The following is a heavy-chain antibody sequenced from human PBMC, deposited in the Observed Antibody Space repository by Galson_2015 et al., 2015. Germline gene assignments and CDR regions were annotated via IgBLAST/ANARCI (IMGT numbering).Heavy chain of an antibody. V-gene: IGHV5-51*01. CDR2: IYPGDSDT. Sequence: QSGAEVKKPGESLQISCKGSGYRFTSYWIGWVRQMPGKGLEWMGIIYPGDSDTRYSPSFQGQVTISADKSISTAYLQWSSLKASDTAMYYCARRIAVAGTGYYGMDVWGQGTTATVSS. CDR1: GYRFTSYW. CDR3: ARRIAVAGTGYYGMDV. J-gene: IGHJ6*02. D-gene: IGHD6-19*01.